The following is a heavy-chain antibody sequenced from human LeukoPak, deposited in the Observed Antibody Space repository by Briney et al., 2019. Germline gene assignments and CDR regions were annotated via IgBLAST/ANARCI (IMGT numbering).Heavy chain of an antibody. CDR1: GFSFRDFW. CDR2: IKTDGSNN. CDR3: ARGTSGGKYYFDN. Sequence: GGSLRLSCAAFGFSFRDFWMHWVRQVLEKEVVWVSRIKTDGSNNYYADSVKGRFTISRDNAKNTLYLQMNSLTTEDTAVYYCARGTSGGKYYFDNWGQGTLVTVSS. J-gene: IGHJ4*02. D-gene: IGHD4-23*01. V-gene: IGHV3-74*01.